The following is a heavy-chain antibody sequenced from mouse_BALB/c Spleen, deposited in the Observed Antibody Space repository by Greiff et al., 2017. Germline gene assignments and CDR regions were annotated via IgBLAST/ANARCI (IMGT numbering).Heavy chain of an antibody. J-gene: IGHJ2*01. D-gene: IGHD1-1*01. CDR1: GYTFTDYE. CDR2: IDPETGGT. V-gene: IGHV1-15*01. Sequence: VQLQESGAELVRPGASVTLSCKASGYTFTDYEMHWVKQTPVHGLEWIGAIDPETGGTAYNQKFKGKATLTADKSSSTAYMELRSLTSEDSAVYYCTRGSSSGNYFDYWGQGTTLTVSS. CDR3: TRGSSSGNYFDY.